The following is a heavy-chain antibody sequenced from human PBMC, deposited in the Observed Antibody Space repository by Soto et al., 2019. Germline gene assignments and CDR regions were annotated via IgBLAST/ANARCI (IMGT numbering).Heavy chain of an antibody. D-gene: IGHD2-21*01. J-gene: IGHJ4*02. V-gene: IGHV3-66*01. CDR1: GFSVNSDF. Sequence: EVQLVESGGGLVQPGGSLRLSCAATGFSVNSDFMYWVRQAPGKGLEWVTTIYSADKIYYTDSVKGRFTISRDNSKNTLYLQMNSLRAEDTAIYYCATRGEWGQGMLVTVSS. CDR2: IYSADKI. CDR3: ATRGE.